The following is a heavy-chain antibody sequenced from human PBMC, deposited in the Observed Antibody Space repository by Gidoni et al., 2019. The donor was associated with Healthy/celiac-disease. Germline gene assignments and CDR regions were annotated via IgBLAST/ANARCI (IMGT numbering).Heavy chain of an antibody. CDR1: GYTFTSSD. D-gene: IGHD6-6*01. CDR3: ARGPKAARYYYYYGMDV. Sequence: QVQLVQSGAEVKKPGPSVKVSCKASGYTFTSSDINWVRQATGQGLEWMGWMNPNSGNTGYAQKFQGRVTMTRNTSISTAYMELSSLRSEDTAVYYCARGPKAARYYYYYGMDVWGQGTTVTVSS. CDR2: MNPNSGNT. V-gene: IGHV1-8*01. J-gene: IGHJ6*02.